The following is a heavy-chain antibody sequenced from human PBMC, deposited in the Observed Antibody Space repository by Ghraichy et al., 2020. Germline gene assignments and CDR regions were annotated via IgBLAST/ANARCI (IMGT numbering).Heavy chain of an antibody. Sequence: ASVKVSCKASGYTFTGYYMHWVRQAPGQGLEWMGRINPNSGGTNYAQKFQGRVTMTRDTSISTAYMELSRLRSDDTAVYYCARVGGGILGWELLSHWGQGTLVTVSS. J-gene: IGHJ4*02. V-gene: IGHV1-2*06. CDR1: GYTFTGYY. CDR3: ARVGGGILGWELLSH. D-gene: IGHD1-26*01. CDR2: INPNSGGT.